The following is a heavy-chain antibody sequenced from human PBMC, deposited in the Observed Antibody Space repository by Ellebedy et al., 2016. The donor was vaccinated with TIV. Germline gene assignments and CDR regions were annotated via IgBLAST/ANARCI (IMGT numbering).Heavy chain of an antibody. V-gene: IGHV3-23*01. CDR2: VTGGGGNT. CDR3: ARELGYCSSSDCYNHPHAHY. D-gene: IGHD2-2*01. J-gene: IGHJ4*02. CDR1: GFTFSSYA. Sequence: GESLKISXAASGFTFSSYAMSWVRQAPGKGLEWVSTVTGGGGNTYYADSVKGRFTISRDDSKNTLYLQMNSLTAEDTAVYYCARELGYCSSSDCYNHPHAHYWGQGTLVTVSS.